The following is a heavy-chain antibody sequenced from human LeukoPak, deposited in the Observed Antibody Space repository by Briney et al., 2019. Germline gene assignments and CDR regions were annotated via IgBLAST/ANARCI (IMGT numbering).Heavy chain of an antibody. V-gene: IGHV3-48*03. Sequence: GGSLRLSCAASGFTFSSYEMNWVRQAPGKGLEWVSYISSSGSTIYYADSVKGRFTISRDNAKNSLYLQMNSLRAEDMAVYYCARDDLWAARPHYWGQGTLVTVSS. D-gene: IGHD6-6*01. CDR1: GFTFSSYE. CDR3: ARDDLWAARPHY. CDR2: ISSSGSTI. J-gene: IGHJ4*02.